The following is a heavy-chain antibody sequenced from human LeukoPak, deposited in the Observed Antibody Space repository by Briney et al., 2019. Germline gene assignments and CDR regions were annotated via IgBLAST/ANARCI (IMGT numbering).Heavy chain of an antibody. Sequence: PGGSLRLSCAASGFTFSRHGIHWVRQAPGKGLEWVAFIRYDGSDKYYADSVKGRFTISRDNSKNTLYLQMTSLRVEDTAVYYCARERYYYDSTGYFPPYWYFDLWGRGTLVTVSS. CDR1: GFTFSRHG. CDR3: ARERYYYDSTGYFPPYWYFDL. J-gene: IGHJ2*01. D-gene: IGHD3-22*01. V-gene: IGHV3-30*02. CDR2: IRYDGSDK.